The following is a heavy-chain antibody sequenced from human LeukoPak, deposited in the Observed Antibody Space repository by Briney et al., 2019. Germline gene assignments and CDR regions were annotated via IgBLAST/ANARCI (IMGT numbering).Heavy chain of an antibody. CDR3: ARDLVYYDSSGYYLGWPFDY. Sequence: ASVKVSCKASGGTFSSYAISWVRQAPAQGLEWMGRIIPIFGTANYAQKFQGRVTITTDESTSTAYMELSSLRSEDTAVYYCARDLVYYDSSGYYLGWPFDYWGQGTLVTVSS. D-gene: IGHD3-22*01. V-gene: IGHV1-69*05. CDR2: IIPIFGTA. J-gene: IGHJ4*02. CDR1: GGTFSSYA.